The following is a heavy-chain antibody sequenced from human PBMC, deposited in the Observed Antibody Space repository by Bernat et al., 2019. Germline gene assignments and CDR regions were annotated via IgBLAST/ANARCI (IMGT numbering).Heavy chain of an antibody. CDR3: AKCQAERWLQLPTGA. CDR2: IRYDGSNK. V-gene: IGHV3-30*02. CDR1: GFTFSSYG. J-gene: IGHJ4*02. Sequence: QVQLVESGGGVVQPGGSLRLSCAASGFTFSSYGMHWVCQAPGKGLEWVAFIRYDGSNKYYADSVKGRFTSSRDNSKNTLYLQMNSLRAEDTAVYYGAKCQAERWLQLPTGAWGQGTLVTVSS. D-gene: IGHD5-24*01.